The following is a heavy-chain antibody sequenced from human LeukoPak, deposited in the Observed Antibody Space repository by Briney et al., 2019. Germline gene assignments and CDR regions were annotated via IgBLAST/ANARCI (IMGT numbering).Heavy chain of an antibody. Sequence: GGSLRLFCVASGLAFSSYSMHWVREARGEGLEWVAGISYDGRYKGYLDSVKGRFTISRDDSKNILYLQMNSLRTEDAALYYCVRALLVGSPDFFDLWGQGAFVTVSS. D-gene: IGHD1-26*01. CDR2: ISYDGRYK. CDR1: GLAFSSYS. J-gene: IGHJ4*02. CDR3: VRALLVGSPDFFDL. V-gene: IGHV3-30*04.